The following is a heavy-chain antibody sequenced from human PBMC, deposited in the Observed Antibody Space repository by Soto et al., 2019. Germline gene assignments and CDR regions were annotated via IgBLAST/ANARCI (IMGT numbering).Heavy chain of an antibody. V-gene: IGHV4-4*02. Sequence: SETLSLTCAVSGGSISASFWWTWVRQSPGKRLEWIGRIYHGGSTNYNPSLRSRVTISIDESKNHFSLRLTSVTAADTAVYYCATSLNYDFWRDAGRHYYFDSWGQGILVTVSS. CDR1: GGSISASFW. CDR2: IYHGGST. J-gene: IGHJ4*02. D-gene: IGHD3-3*01. CDR3: ATSLNYDFWRDAGRHYYFDS.